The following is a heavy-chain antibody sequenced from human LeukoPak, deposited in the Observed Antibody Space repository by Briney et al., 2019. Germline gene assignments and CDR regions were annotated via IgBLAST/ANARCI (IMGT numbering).Heavy chain of an antibody. CDR2: VYYSGST. Sequence: SQTLSLTCAVSGGSISSGGYSWSWIRQPPGKGLEWIGYVYYSGSTSYNPSLKSRVTISVDTSKNQFSLKLSSVTAADTAVYYCARVLPSALSFQHWGQGTLVTVSS. CDR3: ARVLPSALSFQH. V-gene: IGHV4-30-4*07. CDR1: GGSISSGGYS. D-gene: IGHD2-15*01. J-gene: IGHJ1*01.